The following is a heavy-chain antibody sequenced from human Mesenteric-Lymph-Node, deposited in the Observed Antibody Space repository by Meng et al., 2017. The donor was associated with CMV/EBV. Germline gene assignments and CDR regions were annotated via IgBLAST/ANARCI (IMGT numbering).Heavy chain of an antibody. D-gene: IGHD5-18*01. V-gene: IGHV4-39*01. CDR3: ARHSALLVTNFDY. Sequence: QLQLQESGPRLVKPSETLSLTFTASGGSISSSSYYWGWIRQPPGKGLEWIGYIYYSGSTYYYNPSLKTRVTISVDTSKNQFSLKLSSVTAADTAVYYCARHSALLVTNFDYWGQGTLVTVSS. J-gene: IGHJ4*02. CDR2: IYYSGSTY. CDR1: GGSISSSSYY.